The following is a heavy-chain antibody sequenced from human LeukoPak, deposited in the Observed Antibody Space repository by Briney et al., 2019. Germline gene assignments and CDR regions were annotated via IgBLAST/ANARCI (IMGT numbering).Heavy chain of an antibody. Sequence: PGGSLRLSCAASGFTFSSYTMNWVRQAPGRGLEWVSYISSSGRTRDYADSVKGRFTISRDNAKNSLFLQMNSLGAEDTAVYYCARLFGWESYRYFDLWGRGTLVTVSS. J-gene: IGHJ2*01. CDR2: ISSSGRTR. CDR1: GFTFSSYT. CDR3: ARLFGWESYRYFDL. D-gene: IGHD3-9*01. V-gene: IGHV3-48*04.